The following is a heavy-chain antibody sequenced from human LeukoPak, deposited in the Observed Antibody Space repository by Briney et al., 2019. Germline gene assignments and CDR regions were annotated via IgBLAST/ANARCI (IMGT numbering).Heavy chain of an antibody. Sequence: GGSLRLSCAASGFTFSSYAMSWVRQAPGKGLEGVSAISGSGGSTYYADSVKGRFTISRDNSKNTLYLQMNSLRAEDTAVYYCATELTGYSSGWYLKGSPAFDIWGQGAMVTVSS. J-gene: IGHJ3*02. CDR2: ISGSGGST. CDR3: ATELTGYSSGWYLKGSPAFDI. V-gene: IGHV3-23*01. D-gene: IGHD6-19*01. CDR1: GFTFSSYA.